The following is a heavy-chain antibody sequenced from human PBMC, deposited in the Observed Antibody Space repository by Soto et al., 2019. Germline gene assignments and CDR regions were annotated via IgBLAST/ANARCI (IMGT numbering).Heavy chain of an antibody. CDR3: ARVIGDSSGYLWPGY. CDR2: ISAYNGNT. J-gene: IGHJ4*02. V-gene: IGHV1-18*01. Sequence: SVKVSCKASGYTFTSYGISWVRQAPGQGLEWMGWISAYNGNTNYAQKLQGRVIMTTDTSTSTAYMELRSLRSDDTAVYYCARVIGDSSGYLWPGYWGQGTLVTAPQ. CDR1: GYTFTSYG. D-gene: IGHD3-22*01.